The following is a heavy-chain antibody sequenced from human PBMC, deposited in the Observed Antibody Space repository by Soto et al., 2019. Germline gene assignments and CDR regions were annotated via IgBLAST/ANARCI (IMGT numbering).Heavy chain of an antibody. V-gene: IGHV4-59*01. CDR3: ARGYSYGYYYGMDV. CDR2: IYYSGST. CDR1: GGSISSYY. Sequence: SETLSLTCTVSGGSISSYYWSWIRQPPGKGLEWIGYIYYSGSTNYNPSLKSRVTISVDTSKNQFSLKLSSVTAADTAVYYCARGYSYGYYYGMDVWGQGTTVTVSS. D-gene: IGHD5-18*01. J-gene: IGHJ6*02.